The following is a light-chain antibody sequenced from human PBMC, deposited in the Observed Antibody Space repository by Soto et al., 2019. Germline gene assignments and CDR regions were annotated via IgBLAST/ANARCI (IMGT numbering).Light chain of an antibody. CDR2: GTS. CDR3: LQDYKYPRT. Sequence: AIQMTQSPSSLSASVGDRVTITCRASQGIRTELGWYQQKPGKAPKLLIYGTSTLQSGVPSRFSGSGSGTEFTLTISSLQPEDFATYFCLQDYKYPRTFGQGTKVEIK. CDR1: QGIRTE. J-gene: IGKJ1*01. V-gene: IGKV1-6*01.